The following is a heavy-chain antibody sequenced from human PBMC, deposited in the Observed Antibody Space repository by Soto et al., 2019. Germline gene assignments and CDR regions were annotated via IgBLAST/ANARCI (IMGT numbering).Heavy chain of an antibody. CDR2: IYYSGST. D-gene: IGHD2-8*01. Sequence: SETLSLTYSDSGGTIRNSIYYRCWIRQPPGKGLEWIGSIYYSGSTYYNPSLKSRVTISVDTSKNQFSLKLSSVTAADTALYYCARRGYYAISAFDIWGQGTMVT. CDR3: ARRGYYAISAFDI. V-gene: IGHV4-39*01. J-gene: IGHJ3*02. CDR1: GGTIRNSIYY.